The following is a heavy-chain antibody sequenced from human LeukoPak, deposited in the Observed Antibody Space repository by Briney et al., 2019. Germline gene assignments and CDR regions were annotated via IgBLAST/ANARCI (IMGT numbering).Heavy chain of an antibody. CDR2: IYCSGST. V-gene: IGHV4-61*01. Sequence: SETLSLTCSVSGYFISSGYYWSWIRQPPGKGLEWIGYIYCSGSTNYNPSLKSRVTISVDTSKNQFSLKLSSVTAADTAVYYCARAMITSDAFDIWGQGTMVTVSS. CDR3: ARAMITSDAFDI. D-gene: IGHD3-16*01. CDR1: GYFISSGYY. J-gene: IGHJ3*02.